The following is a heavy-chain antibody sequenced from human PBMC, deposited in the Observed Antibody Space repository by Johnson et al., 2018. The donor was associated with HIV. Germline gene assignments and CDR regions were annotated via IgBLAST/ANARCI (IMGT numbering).Heavy chain of an antibody. CDR2: ISGSGGST. Sequence: VQLVESGGGVVQPGGSLRLSCAASGFTFSSYAMSWVRQAPGKGLEWVSAISGSGGSTYYADSVKGRFTISRDNSKNTLYLQMNSLGAEDTAVYYCAKVGGYYYDTWWGHDAFDIWGQGTMVTVSS. D-gene: IGHD3-22*01. J-gene: IGHJ3*02. V-gene: IGHV3-23*04. CDR3: AKVGGYYYDTWWGHDAFDI. CDR1: GFTFSSYA.